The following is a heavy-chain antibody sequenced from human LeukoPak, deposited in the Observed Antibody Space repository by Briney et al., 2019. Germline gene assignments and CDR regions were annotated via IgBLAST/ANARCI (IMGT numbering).Heavy chain of an antibody. V-gene: IGHV3-23*01. D-gene: IGHD3-3*01. CDR2: ISGSGGST. CDR1: GFTFSSYA. J-gene: IGHJ4*01. CDR3: AKDRIAIFR. Sequence: GGSLSRSSAGSGFTFSSYAMTWVGQAPGKGMEWVSAISGSGGSTYYADSVKGRFTISRDNSKNTLYLQMNRLRAEDTAVYYCAKDRIAIFRWGHGTLVTVSS.